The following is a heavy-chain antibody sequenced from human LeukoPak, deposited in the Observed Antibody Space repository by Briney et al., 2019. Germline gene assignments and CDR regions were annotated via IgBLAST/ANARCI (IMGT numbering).Heavy chain of an antibody. CDR1: GFTFSSYR. D-gene: IGHD5-12*01. Sequence: GGSLRLSCAASGFTFSSYRMSWVRQAPGKGLEWVANITQDGSEKYYVDSVKGRFTISRDNAKNSLYLQMNSLRAEDTAVYYCARDFHSGYDLPYYFDYWGQGTLVTVSS. CDR3: ARDFHSGYDLPYYFDY. V-gene: IGHV3-7*01. J-gene: IGHJ4*02. CDR2: ITQDGSEK.